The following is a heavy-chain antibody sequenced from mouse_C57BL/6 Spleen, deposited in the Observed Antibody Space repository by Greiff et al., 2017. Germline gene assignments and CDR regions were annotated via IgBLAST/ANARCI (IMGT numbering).Heavy chain of an antibody. V-gene: IGHV1-50*01. CDR2: IDPSDSYT. D-gene: IGHD1-1*01. J-gene: IGHJ2*01. Sequence: QVQLQQPGAELVKPGASVKLSCKASGYTFPSYWMQWVKQRPGQGLEWIGEIDPSDSYTNYNHKFKGKATLTVDTSSSTAYMQLSSLTSEDAAVDYCSRSGSSDDYWGQGTTLTVSS. CDR3: SRSGSSDDY. CDR1: GYTFPSYW.